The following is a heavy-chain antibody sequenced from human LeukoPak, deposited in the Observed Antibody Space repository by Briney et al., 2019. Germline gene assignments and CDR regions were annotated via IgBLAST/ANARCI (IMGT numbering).Heavy chain of an antibody. V-gene: IGHV4-39*01. CDR2: IYYGGNT. D-gene: IGHD6-6*01. CDR3: ASSWNLGIAAHPDY. J-gene: IGHJ4*02. Sequence: PSETLSLTCTVSGGSISSSTYYWAWIRQPPGKGLEWIGSIYYGGNTNYNPSLKSRLTISVDTSKNQFSLKLSSVTAADTAVYYCASSWNLGIAAHPDYWGQGTLVTVSS. CDR1: GGSISSSTYY.